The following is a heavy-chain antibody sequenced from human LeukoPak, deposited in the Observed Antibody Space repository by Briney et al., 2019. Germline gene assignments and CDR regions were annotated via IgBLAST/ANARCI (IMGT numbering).Heavy chain of an antibody. D-gene: IGHD5-24*01. Sequence: GESLRLSCAASGFIFKKYWMNWVRQVPGRGLECLANIKEDGSETYYADSVKGRFTISRDNPKNLLFLQINSLRVEDTAVYYCARETPRRGETRDGYRWGQGTVVTVSS. J-gene: IGHJ4*02. CDR2: IKEDGSET. V-gene: IGHV3-7*01. CDR1: GFIFKKYW. CDR3: ARETPRRGETRDGYR.